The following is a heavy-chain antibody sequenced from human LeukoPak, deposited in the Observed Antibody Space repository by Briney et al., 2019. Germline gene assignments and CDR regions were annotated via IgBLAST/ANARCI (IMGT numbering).Heavy chain of an antibody. Sequence: GGSLRLSCAASGFTFSRYSMNWVRQAPGKGLEWVSSISISSSYIYYADSVKGRFTISRDNAKNSLYLQMNSLRAEDTAVYYCARVAEAAAFDYWGQGTLVTVSS. CDR1: GFTFSRYS. D-gene: IGHD6-13*01. CDR2: ISISSSYI. J-gene: IGHJ4*02. V-gene: IGHV3-21*01. CDR3: ARVAEAAAFDY.